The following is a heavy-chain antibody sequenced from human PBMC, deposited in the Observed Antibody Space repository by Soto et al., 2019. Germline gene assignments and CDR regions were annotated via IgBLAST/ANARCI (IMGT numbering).Heavy chain of an antibody. J-gene: IGHJ4*02. V-gene: IGHV2-5*01. D-gene: IGHD3-10*02. CDR2: IYWNDDK. CDR1: GLSLSTNGVG. CDR3: AHRMFPRPFDY. Sequence: SGPTLVNPTQTLTLTCSFSGLSLSTNGVGVGWIRQPPGKALEWLALIYWNDDKRYSPSLKSRLTITKDTSKNQVVLTMTNMDPVDTATYYCAHRMFPRPFDYWGQGTLVTVSS.